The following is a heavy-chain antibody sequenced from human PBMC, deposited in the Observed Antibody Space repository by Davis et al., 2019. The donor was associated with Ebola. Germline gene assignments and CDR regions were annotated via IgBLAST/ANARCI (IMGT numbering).Heavy chain of an antibody. V-gene: IGHV4-34*01. CDR2: INHSGST. J-gene: IGHJ6*02. Sequence: PSETLSLTCAVYGGSFSGYYWSWIRQPPGKGLEWIGEINHSGSTNYNPSLKSRVTISVDTSKNQFSLKLSSVTAADTAVYYCATIAVAGTHAMDVWGRGTTVTVS. D-gene: IGHD6-19*01. CDR1: GGSFSGYY. CDR3: ATIAVAGTHAMDV.